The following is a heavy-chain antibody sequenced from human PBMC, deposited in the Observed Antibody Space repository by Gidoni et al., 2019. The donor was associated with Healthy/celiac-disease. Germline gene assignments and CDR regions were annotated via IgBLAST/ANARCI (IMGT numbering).Heavy chain of an antibody. CDR3: ARGADYDSSGHDY. CDR2: INHSGST. J-gene: IGHJ4*02. Sequence: QVQLQQWGAGLLKPSETLSLTCAVYGGSFSGYYWSWIRQPPGKGLELIGEINHSGSTNYNPSLKSRVTISGDTSKNQFSLKLSSVTAADTAVYYCARGADYDSSGHDYWGQGTLVTVSS. D-gene: IGHD3-22*01. V-gene: IGHV4-34*01. CDR1: GGSFSGYY.